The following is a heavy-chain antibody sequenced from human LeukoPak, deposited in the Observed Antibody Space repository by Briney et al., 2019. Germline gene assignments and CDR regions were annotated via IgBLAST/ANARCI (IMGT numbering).Heavy chain of an antibody. Sequence: SQTLSLTCAISGDSVSSNSAAWNWIRQSPSRGLEWLGRTYYRSKWFNDYVASVKSRIIINPDTSKNQFSLQLNSVTPEDTAVYYCARTKGLKDGIAATGYWGQGTLVTVSS. J-gene: IGHJ4*02. D-gene: IGHD6-13*01. CDR1: GDSVSSNSAA. CDR2: TYYRSKWFN. CDR3: ARTKGLKDGIAATGY. V-gene: IGHV6-1*01.